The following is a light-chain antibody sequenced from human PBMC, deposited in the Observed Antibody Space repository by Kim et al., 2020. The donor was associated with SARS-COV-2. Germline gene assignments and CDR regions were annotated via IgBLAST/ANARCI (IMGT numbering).Light chain of an antibody. V-gene: IGKV1-27*01. CDR3: QKYDRVPRT. CDR1: QGITNH. Sequence: DIQMTQSPSSLSASVGDRVTITCRASQGITNHLAWYQQKPGRVPKLLIYAASTLQSGVPSRFSGSGSGTDFALTISSLQPEDVATYYCQKYDRVPRTFGQGTKLEI. CDR2: AAS. J-gene: IGKJ2*01.